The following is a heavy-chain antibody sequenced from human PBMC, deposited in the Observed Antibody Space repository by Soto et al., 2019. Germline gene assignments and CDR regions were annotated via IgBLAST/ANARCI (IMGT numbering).Heavy chain of an antibody. V-gene: IGHV1-2*04. J-gene: IGHJ6*02. CDR3: ARGDAVYDYYYYGMDV. Sequence: ASVKVSCKASGYTFTGHYMHWVRQAPGQGLEWMGWINPNSGGTNYAQKFQGWVTMTRDTSISTAYMELSRLRSDDTAVYYCARGDAVYDYYYYGMDVWGQGTTVTVSS. CDR1: GYTFTGHY. D-gene: IGHD3-16*01. CDR2: INPNSGGT.